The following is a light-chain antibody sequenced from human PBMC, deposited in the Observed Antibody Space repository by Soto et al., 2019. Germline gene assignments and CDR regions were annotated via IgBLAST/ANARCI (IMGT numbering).Light chain of an antibody. CDR3: QQYGHWPPYT. CDR2: GTT. Sequence: EIVMTQSQATLSVSPGERVTLSCRASQSVSRKLDWYQQKPGQAPRFLIYGTTTRATGIPARFSGSGSGTEFTLTISGLQSEDFGIYYCQQYGHWPPYTFGQGTTLETK. J-gene: IGKJ2*01. V-gene: IGKV3-15*01. CDR1: QSVSRK.